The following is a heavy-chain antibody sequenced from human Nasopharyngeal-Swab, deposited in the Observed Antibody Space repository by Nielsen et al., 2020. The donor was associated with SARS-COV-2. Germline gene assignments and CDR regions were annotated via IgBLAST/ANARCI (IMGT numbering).Heavy chain of an antibody. CDR1: GGSISSSSYY. CDR3: ARRCHSYGSSHFDY. D-gene: IGHD5-18*01. CDR2: IYYSGST. V-gene: IGHV4-39*01. Sequence: SETLSLTCTVSGGSISSSSYYWGWIRQPPGKGLEWIGSIYYSGSTYYNPSLKSRVTISVDTSKNQFSLKLSSVTAADTAVYYCARRCHSYGSSHFDYWGQGTLVTVSS. J-gene: IGHJ4*02.